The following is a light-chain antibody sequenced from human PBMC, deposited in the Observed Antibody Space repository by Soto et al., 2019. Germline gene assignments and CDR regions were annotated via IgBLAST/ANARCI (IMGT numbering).Light chain of an antibody. CDR3: QQSYSTPQT. V-gene: IGKV1-39*01. J-gene: IGKJ1*01. Sequence: DIQMTQSPSSLSASVGDRVTIACRASQSVTTYLNWYQQKPGKAPKLLIYGASSLQSGVPSRFSSSGSGTDFTLTISSLQPEDFATYYCQQSYSTPQTFGQGTKVDIK. CDR1: QSVTTY. CDR2: GAS.